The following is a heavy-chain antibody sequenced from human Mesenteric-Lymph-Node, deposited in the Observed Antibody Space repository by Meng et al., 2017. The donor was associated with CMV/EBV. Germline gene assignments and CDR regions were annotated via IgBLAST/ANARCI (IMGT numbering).Heavy chain of an antibody. Sequence: GESLKISCAGSGFTFSSYWMHWVRQAPGKGLVWVSRINSNGSSTSYADSVKGRFTISRDNAKNTLYLQMNSLRAEDTAVYYCAKIMGVGATYYFDYWGQGTLVTVSS. D-gene: IGHD1-26*01. CDR1: GFTFSSYW. CDR2: INSNGSST. J-gene: IGHJ4*02. V-gene: IGHV3-74*01. CDR3: AKIMGVGATYYFDY.